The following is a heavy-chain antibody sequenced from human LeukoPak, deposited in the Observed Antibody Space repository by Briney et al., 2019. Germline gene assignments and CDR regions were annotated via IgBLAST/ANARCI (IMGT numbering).Heavy chain of an antibody. Sequence: PSETLSLTCAVSGGSISSSTHYWGWIRQPPGKVREWIGSFYYSGDTYCNPSLKSRVTISVDTSKNQFSLKLKFVTAADTALYYCARLRYCSSASCYFDPWGQGTLVTVSS. V-gene: IGHV4-39*01. CDR3: ARLRYCSSASCYFDP. CDR2: FYYSGDT. D-gene: IGHD2-2*01. J-gene: IGHJ5*02. CDR1: GGSISSSTHY.